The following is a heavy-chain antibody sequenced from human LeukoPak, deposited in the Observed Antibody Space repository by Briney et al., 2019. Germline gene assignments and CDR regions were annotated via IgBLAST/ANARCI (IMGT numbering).Heavy chain of an antibody. CDR1: GFTFSSYA. CDR3: AKDGIAAAGTGYFDY. CDR2: ISGSGGST. D-gene: IGHD6-13*01. Sequence: GGSLRLSCAASGFTFSSYAMSWVRQAPGKGLEWVSAISGSGGSTYYADSVKGRFTISRDNSKNSLYLQMNSLRAEDTAVYYCAKDGIAAAGTGYFDYWGQGTLVTVSS. V-gene: IGHV3-23*01. J-gene: IGHJ4*02.